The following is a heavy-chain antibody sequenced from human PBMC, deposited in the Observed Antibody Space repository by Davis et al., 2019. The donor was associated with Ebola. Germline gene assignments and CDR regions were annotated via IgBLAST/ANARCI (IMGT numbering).Heavy chain of an antibody. CDR2: ISSGGHDT. CDR1: GFTFSRHS. Sequence: GESLKISCGASGFTFSRHSMNWVRQAPGKGLEWIAFISSGGHDTYYADSVRGRFTISRDNAKNLLYLQWNSLRDEDTALYYCAKDAEDGSGNWFFDFRGRGALVTVSS. J-gene: IGHJ2*01. CDR3: AKDAEDGSGNWFFDF. V-gene: IGHV3-21*06. D-gene: IGHD5-24*01.